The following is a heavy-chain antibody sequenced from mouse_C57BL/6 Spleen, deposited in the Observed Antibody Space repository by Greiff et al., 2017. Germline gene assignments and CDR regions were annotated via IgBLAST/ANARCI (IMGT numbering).Heavy chain of an antibody. D-gene: IGHD4-1*01. Sequence: VKLQQSGAELVKPGASVKMSCKASGYTFTSYWITWVKQRPGQGLEWIGDIYPGSGSTNYNEKFKGKATLTADKSSSTAYMQLSSLTSEDSAVYFCARSGTGSWFAYWGQGTLVTVSA. J-gene: IGHJ3*01. CDR1: GYTFTSYW. CDR2: IYPGSGST. V-gene: IGHV1-55*01. CDR3: ARSGTGSWFAY.